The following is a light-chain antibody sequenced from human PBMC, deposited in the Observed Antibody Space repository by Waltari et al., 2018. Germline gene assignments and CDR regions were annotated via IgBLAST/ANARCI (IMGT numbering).Light chain of an antibody. V-gene: IGKV3-20*01. CDR1: QSVSRA. J-gene: IGKJ1*01. CDR2: GAS. CDR3: QHYLRLPVT. Sequence: EIVLTQSPGTLSLSLGERATVSCRASQSVSRALAWYQQKPGQAPRLLIYGASPSATGIPDRFSGSGSGTDFSLTISRLEPDDFAIYYCQHYLRLPVTFGQGTTVEI.